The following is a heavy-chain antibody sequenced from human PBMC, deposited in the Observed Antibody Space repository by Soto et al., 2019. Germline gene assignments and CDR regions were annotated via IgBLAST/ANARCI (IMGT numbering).Heavy chain of an antibody. CDR3: GGRMYGSNAYFAS. D-gene: IGHD3-9*01. Sequence: PSETLSLTCTVSGGSISSDYWSWIRQPPGKGLEWIGYIYYGGSTHSNPSLKSRVIISLDTSKNQFSLKLSSVTAADTAVYYCGGRMYGSNAYFASGGRGALVTVP. V-gene: IGHV4-59*08. CDR1: GGSISSDY. J-gene: IGHJ4*02. CDR2: IYYGGST.